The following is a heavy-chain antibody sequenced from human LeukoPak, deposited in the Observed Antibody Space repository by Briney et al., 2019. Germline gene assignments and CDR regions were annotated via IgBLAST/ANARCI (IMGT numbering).Heavy chain of an antibody. CDR1: GFTFSSYG. CDR2: ISYDGSNK. D-gene: IGHD6-19*01. V-gene: IGHV3-30*03. CDR3: ARDPEDSSGWPYFDY. Sequence: AGGSLRLSCAASGFTFSSYGMHWVRQAPGKGLEWVAVISYDGSNKYYADSVKGRFTISRDNSKNTLYLQMNSLRAEDTAVYYCARDPEDSSGWPYFDYWGQGTLVTVSS. J-gene: IGHJ4*02.